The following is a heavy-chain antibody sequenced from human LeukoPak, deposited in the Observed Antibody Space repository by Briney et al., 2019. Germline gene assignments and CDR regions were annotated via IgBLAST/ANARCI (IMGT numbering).Heavy chain of an antibody. J-gene: IGHJ4*02. V-gene: IGHV3-21*04. Sequence: TGGSLRLSCAASGFTFSGYYINWVRQAPGKGLEWVSSISSSGSEIYYVDSVKGRFTISRDNAKNSLYLHMNSLRAEDTGIYYCARPIALVRGAPLYYFDHWGQGTLVTVSS. CDR3: ARPIALVRGAPLYYFDH. CDR1: GFTFSGYY. D-gene: IGHD3-10*01. CDR2: ISSSGSEI.